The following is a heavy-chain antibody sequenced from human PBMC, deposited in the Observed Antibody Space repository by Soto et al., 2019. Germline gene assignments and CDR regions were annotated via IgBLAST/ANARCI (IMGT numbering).Heavy chain of an antibody. CDR3: AAPRLPTTDYVLDAFDI. Sequence: SVKVSCKASGFTFTSSAVQWVRQARGQRLEWIGWIVVGSGNTNYAQKFQERVTITRDMSTSTAYMELSSLRSEDTAVYYCAAPRLPTTDYVLDAFDIWGQGTMVTVSS. CDR1: GFTFTSSA. J-gene: IGHJ3*02. D-gene: IGHD3-16*01. CDR2: IVVGSGNT. V-gene: IGHV1-58*01.